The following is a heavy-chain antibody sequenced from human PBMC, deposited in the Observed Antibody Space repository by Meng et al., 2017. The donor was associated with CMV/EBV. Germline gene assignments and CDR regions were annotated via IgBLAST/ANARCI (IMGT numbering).Heavy chain of an antibody. CDR2: IYSGGST. D-gene: IGHD3-10*01. J-gene: IGHJ3*02. V-gene: IGHV3-66*02. CDR3: ARDSGAFDI. CDR1: GFTVSSNY. Sequence: GGPLRLSCAASGFTVSSNYMSWVRQAPGKGLEWVSIIYSGGSTYYADSVKGRFTISRDNSKNALYLQMNSLRPEDTAVYYCARDSGAFDIWGQGTMVTVSS.